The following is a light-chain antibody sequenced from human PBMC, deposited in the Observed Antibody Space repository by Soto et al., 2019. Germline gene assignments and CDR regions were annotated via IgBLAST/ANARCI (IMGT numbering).Light chain of an antibody. CDR2: KAS. CDR1: QSISTW. CDR3: QQYKSVSLLT. J-gene: IGKJ4*01. Sequence: DIQMTQSPSTLSASVGDRVTITCRASQSISTWLAWYQQKPGKAPKLLIYKASTLESGVPSRFSGSGSGTEFTLTISSLQPDDFATYYCQQYKSVSLLTFGGGTKXEIK. V-gene: IGKV1-5*03.